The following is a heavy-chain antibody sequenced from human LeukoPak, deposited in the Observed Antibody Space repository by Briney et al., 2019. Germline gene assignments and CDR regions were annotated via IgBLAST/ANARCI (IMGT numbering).Heavy chain of an antibody. CDR1: GFTFSSYA. CDR3: ARGGTPSPINLYSNYSVLCYFDY. CDR2: ISYDGSNK. D-gene: IGHD4-11*01. V-gene: IGHV3-30-3*01. Sequence: GSLRLSCAASGFTFSSYAMHWVRQAPGKGLEWVAVISYDGSNKFYADSVKGRFTISRDNSKNTLYLQMNSLRAEDTAVYYCARGGTPSPINLYSNYSVLCYFDYWGQGTLVTVSS. J-gene: IGHJ4*02.